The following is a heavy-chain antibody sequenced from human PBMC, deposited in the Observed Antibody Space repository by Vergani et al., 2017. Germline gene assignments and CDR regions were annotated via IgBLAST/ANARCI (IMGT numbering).Heavy chain of an antibody. CDR3: ASRGPGYYFDY. D-gene: IGHD3-10*01. Sequence: VQLVESGGGLVKPGGSLRLSCAASGFTFSDYYMSWVRQAPGKGLEWVSGINWNGGSTGYADSVKGRFTISRDNAKNSLYLQMNSLRAEDTALYYCASRGPGYYFDYWGQGTLVTVSS. V-gene: IGHV3-20*04. J-gene: IGHJ4*02. CDR2: INWNGGST. CDR1: GFTFSDYY.